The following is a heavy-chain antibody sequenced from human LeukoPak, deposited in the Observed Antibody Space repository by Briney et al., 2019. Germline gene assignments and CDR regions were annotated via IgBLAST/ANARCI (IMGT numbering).Heavy chain of an antibody. CDR2: IRLHSGNT. V-gene: IGHV1-18*01. CDR3: ARLVRYDSSGSWDY. CDR1: GYTFTNFG. J-gene: IGHJ4*02. Sequence: ASVKVSCKASGYTFTNFGISWVRQAPGQGLEWMGWIRLHSGNTNYAQKFQDRVTMTTDTSTSTAYMELRSLSSDDTAVYYCARLVRYDSSGSWDYWGQGTLVTVSP. D-gene: IGHD3-22*01.